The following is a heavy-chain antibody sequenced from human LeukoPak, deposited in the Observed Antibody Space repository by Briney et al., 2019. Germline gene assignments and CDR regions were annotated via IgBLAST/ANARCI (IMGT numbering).Heavy chain of an antibody. CDR2: IVVGSGNT. Sequence: GASVKVSCKASGFTFTSSAMQWVRQARGQRLEWIGWIVVGSGNTNYAQKFQERVTITGDMSTSTAYMELSSLRSEDTAVYYCARDRTGQQLISRKEYYYMDVWGKGTTVTISS. CDR1: GFTFTSSA. D-gene: IGHD4-11*01. J-gene: IGHJ6*03. CDR3: ARDRTGQQLISRKEYYYMDV. V-gene: IGHV1-58*02.